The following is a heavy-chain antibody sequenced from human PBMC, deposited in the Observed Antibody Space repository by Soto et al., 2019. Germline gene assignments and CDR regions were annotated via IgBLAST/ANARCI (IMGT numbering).Heavy chain of an antibody. CDR2: IYHSGST. D-gene: IGHD1-26*01. CDR1: GASITTRSDAW. CDR3: AKMVGATLVDY. V-gene: IGHV4-4*02. J-gene: IGHJ4*02. Sequence: QVQLQESGPGLVKPSGTLSLTCTVSGASITTRSDAWWSWVRQPPGKGLEWIGEIYHSGSTNYNPSLKSRVTMSVDKSKNQFSLRLISVTAADTAVYYCAKMVGATLVDYWGLGTLVTVSS.